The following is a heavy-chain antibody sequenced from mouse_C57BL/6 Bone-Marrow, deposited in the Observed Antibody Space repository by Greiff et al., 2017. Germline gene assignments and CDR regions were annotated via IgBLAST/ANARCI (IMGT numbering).Heavy chain of an antibody. CDR3: ARDDYDAMDY. V-gene: IGHV3-1*01. CDR2: ISYSGST. CDR1: GYSITSGYD. J-gene: IGHJ4*01. Sequence: DVKLQESGPGMVKPSQSLSLTCTVTGYSITSGYDWHWIRHFPGNILEWMGYISYSGSTNYNPSLKSRISITHDTSKNHFFLKLNSVTTEDSATYYCARDDYDAMDYWGQGTSVTVSS.